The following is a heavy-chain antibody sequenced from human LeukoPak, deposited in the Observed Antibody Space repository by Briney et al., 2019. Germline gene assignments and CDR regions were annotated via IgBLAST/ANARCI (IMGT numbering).Heavy chain of an antibody. D-gene: IGHD5-12*01. J-gene: IGHJ3*02. CDR3: ARGGGGYDPWGNAFDI. CDR1: GYSFTSYW. CDR2: IYPGDSDT. V-gene: IGHV5-51*01. Sequence: GESLKISCKGSGYSFTSYWIGWVRQMPGKGLEWMGIIYPGDSDTRYSPPFQGQVTISADKSISTAYLQWSSLKASDTAMYYCARGGGGYDPWGNAFDIWGQGTMVTVSS.